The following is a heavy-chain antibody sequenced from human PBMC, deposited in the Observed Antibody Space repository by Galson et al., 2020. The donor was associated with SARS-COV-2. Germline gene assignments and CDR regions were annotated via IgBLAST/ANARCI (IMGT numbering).Heavy chain of an antibody. CDR3: ARGSSGNYYYGMDV. D-gene: IGHD3-10*01. Sequence: GESLKISCAASGFTFSSYAMHWVRQAPGKGLEWVAVTSYDGSNKYYADSVKGRFTISRDNSKNTLYLQMNSLRAEDTAVYYCARGSSGNYYYGMDVWGQGTTVTVSS. V-gene: IGHV3-30-3*01. CDR1: GFTFSSYA. CDR2: TSYDGSNK. J-gene: IGHJ6*02.